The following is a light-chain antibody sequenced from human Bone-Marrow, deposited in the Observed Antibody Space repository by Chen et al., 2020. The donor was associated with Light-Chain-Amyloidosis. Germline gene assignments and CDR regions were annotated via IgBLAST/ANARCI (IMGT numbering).Light chain of an antibody. CDR2: DAS. V-gene: IGKV3-11*01. CDR1: RTVYKN. Sequence: EIVMTQSPGTLSVSPGERATLSCRASRTVYKNLAWYQRKPGQAPRLLIYDASNRATDIPARFSGSGSGTDFTLTISSLEPEDFAFYYCQQRANWPWTFGQGTKVEIK. J-gene: IGKJ1*01. CDR3: QQRANWPWT.